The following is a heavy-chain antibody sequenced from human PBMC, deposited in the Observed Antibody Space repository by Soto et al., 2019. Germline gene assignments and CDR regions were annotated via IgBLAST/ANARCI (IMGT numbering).Heavy chain of an antibody. CDR2: FIDSGVYT. J-gene: IGHJ4*02. Sequence: GSLRLSCTASGFIFSNYAMSWVRQAPGKGLVCVSDFIDSGVYTFYADSVKGRFTISRENSNNTLYLQLSSLRPEDTAVYYCARTTAVAGTPEFDYWGQGALVTVSS. V-gene: IGHV3-23*01. CDR3: ARTTAVAGTPEFDY. CDR1: GFIFSNYA. D-gene: IGHD6-19*01.